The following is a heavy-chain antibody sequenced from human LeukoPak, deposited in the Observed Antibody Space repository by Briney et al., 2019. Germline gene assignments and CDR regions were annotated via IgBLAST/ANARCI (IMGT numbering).Heavy chain of an antibody. V-gene: IGHV4-59*01. CDR3: AREVVRGVMRYNWFDP. D-gene: IGHD3-10*01. Sequence: SETLSLTCTVSGGSIRSYYWSWIRQPPEKGLEWIGYIYYSGTTNYNPSLKSRVTISLDTSENQISLKLSSVTAADTAVYYCAREVVRGVMRYNWFDPWGQGTLVTVSS. J-gene: IGHJ5*02. CDR2: IYYSGTT. CDR1: GGSIRSYY.